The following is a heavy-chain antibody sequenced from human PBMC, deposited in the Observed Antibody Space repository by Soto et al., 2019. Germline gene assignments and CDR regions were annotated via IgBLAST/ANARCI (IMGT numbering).Heavy chain of an antibody. D-gene: IGHD3-22*01. Sequence: GVPLKVPCKGAGCSCTGYWGGWVRQMPGKGLEWMGIIYPGDSDTRYSPSFQGQVTISADKSISTAYLQWSSLKASDTAMYYCARSPYYYDSSGYCHWGQGTLVTVSS. J-gene: IGHJ1*01. V-gene: IGHV5-51*01. CDR3: ARSPYYYDSSGYCH. CDR2: IYPGDSDT. CDR1: GCSCTGYW.